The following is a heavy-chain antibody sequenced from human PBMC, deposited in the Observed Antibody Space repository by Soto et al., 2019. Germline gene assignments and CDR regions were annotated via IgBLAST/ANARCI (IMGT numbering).Heavy chain of an antibody. CDR1: GGSFNDNY. D-gene: IGHD3-10*01. V-gene: IGHV4-34*01. J-gene: IGHJ4*02. CDR3: ATSLWFGTQPEL. CDR2: ISRSGTT. Sequence: QVQLQQWGAGLLKLSETLSLSCAVYGGSFNDNYYTWFRQPPGKGLEWIGEISRSGTTKYIPSLKSRATISFDTSKNQVSLKVTSVTAADTAVYYCATSLWFGTQPELWGQGALVTVSS.